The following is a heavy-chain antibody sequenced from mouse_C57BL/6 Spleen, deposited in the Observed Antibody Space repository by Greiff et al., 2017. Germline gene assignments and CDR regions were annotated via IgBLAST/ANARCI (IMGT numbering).Heavy chain of an antibody. V-gene: IGHV1-52*01. CDR1: GYTFTSYW. Sequence: QVQLQQSGAELVRPGSSVKLSCKASGYTFTSYWMHWVKQRPIQGLEWIGNIDPSDSETHYNQKFKDKATLTVDKSSSTAYMQLSSLTSEDSAVYYCARSTVVASDVWGTGTTVTVSS. CDR2: IDPSDSET. J-gene: IGHJ1*03. D-gene: IGHD1-1*01. CDR3: ARSTVVASDV.